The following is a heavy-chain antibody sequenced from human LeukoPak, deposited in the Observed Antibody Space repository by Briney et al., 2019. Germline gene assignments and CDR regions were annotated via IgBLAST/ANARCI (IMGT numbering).Heavy chain of an antibody. CDR2: ISSSSYI. J-gene: IGHJ6*04. Sequence: GGSLRLSCAASGFTFSSYSMNWVRQAPGKGLEWVSSISSSSYIYYADSVKGRFTISRDNAKNSLYLQMNSPRAEDTAVYYCARIYCGTIWSDGRQFVDVWGKGTTVTVSS. CDR3: ARIYCGTIWSDGRQFVDV. D-gene: IGHD2-21*01. CDR1: GFTFSSYS. V-gene: IGHV3-21*01.